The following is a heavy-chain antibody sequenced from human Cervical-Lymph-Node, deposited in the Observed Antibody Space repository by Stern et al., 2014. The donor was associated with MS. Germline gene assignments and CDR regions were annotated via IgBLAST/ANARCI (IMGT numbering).Heavy chain of an antibody. V-gene: IGHV3-33*01. CDR3: ARGGGSWGYFDY. D-gene: IGHD1-26*01. CDR1: GFTFSSYG. CDR2: IWYDGSNK. J-gene: IGHJ4*02. Sequence: VQLVESGGGVVQPGRSLRLSCAASGFTFSSYGMHWVRQATGQGLEWGAVIWYDGSNKYYADSVKGRFTISRDNSKNTLYLQMNSLRAEDTAVYYCARGGGSWGYFDYWGQGTLVTVSS.